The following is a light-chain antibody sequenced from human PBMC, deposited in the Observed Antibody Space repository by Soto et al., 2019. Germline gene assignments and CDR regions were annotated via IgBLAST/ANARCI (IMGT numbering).Light chain of an antibody. V-gene: IGKV3-15*01. CDR1: QSVSSD. CDR2: GAS. CDR3: QQHNNWPRT. J-gene: IGKJ1*01. Sequence: ELVMTQSPATLSVSPGERATLSCRASQSVSSDLAWYHQKPGQAPRLLIYGASTRATGIPARFSGSGSGTEFTLTINSLQSEDFAVYYCQQHNNWPRTFGQGTKVDIK.